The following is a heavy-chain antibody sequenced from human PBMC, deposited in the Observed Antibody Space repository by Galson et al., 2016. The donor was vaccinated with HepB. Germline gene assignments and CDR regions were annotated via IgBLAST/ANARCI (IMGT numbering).Heavy chain of an antibody. CDR2: ISRSGDAT. J-gene: IGHJ4*02. D-gene: IGHD3-10*01. CDR3: VTGFGGSGSY. V-gene: IGHV3-64D*08. CDR1: GFTFSNYG. Sequence: SLRLSCAASGFTFSNYGMHWVRQAPRKGLEWVSAISRSGDATYYADSVKGRFTISRDNSKNTLYLQMSSLTAEDTAVYYCVTGFGGSGSYWGQGTLVTVSS.